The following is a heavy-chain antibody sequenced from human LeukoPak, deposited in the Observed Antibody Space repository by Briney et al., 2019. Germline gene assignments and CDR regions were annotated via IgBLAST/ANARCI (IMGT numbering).Heavy chain of an antibody. J-gene: IGHJ4*02. Sequence: SGGSLRLSCAASGFTVSSSYMSWVRQAPGKGLEWIGEIDHSGSTNYNPSLKSRVTISVDTSKNQFSLKLSSVTAADTAVYYCARMREGWYVGFDYWGQGTLVTVSS. V-gene: IGHV4-34*01. CDR1: GFTVSSSY. CDR2: IDHSGST. CDR3: ARMREGWYVGFDY. D-gene: IGHD6-19*01.